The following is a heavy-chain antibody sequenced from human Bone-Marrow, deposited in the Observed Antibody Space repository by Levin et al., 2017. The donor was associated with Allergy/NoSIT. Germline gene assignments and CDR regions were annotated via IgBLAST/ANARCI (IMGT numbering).Heavy chain of an antibody. CDR3: ARTPGALVVTPYFDS. CDR2: IGGSDGTT. Sequence: PGGSLRLSCAASGFTFSDYVMNWVRQAPGKGLEWVSVIGGSDGTTYYAESVKGRFTISRDTSKNTLYLQMNSLRADDTAVYFCARTPGALVVTPYFDSWGQGTLVSVSS. CDR1: GFTFSDYV. D-gene: IGHD2-15*01. J-gene: IGHJ4*02. V-gene: IGHV3-23*01.